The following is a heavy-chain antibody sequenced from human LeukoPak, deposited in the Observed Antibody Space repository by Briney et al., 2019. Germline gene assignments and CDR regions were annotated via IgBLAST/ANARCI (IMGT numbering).Heavy chain of an antibody. J-gene: IGHJ5*02. CDR3: AKGKDDYDSSGSNWFDP. V-gene: IGHV3-30*02. CDR2: IRYDGSNK. D-gene: IGHD3-22*01. Sequence: GGSLRLSCAASGFTFSSYGMHWVRQAPGKGPEWVAFIRYDGSNKYYADSVKGRFTISRDNSKNTLYLQMNSLRAEDTAVYYCAKGKDDYDSSGSNWFDPWGQGTLVTVSS. CDR1: GFTFSSYG.